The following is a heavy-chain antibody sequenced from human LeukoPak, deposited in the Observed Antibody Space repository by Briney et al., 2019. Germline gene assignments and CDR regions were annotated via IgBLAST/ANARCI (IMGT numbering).Heavy chain of an antibody. CDR2: IYYSGST. D-gene: IGHD3-3*01. V-gene: IGHV4-31*03. CDR1: GGSISSGGYY. Sequence: SETLSLTCTVSGGSISSGGYYWSWIRQHPGKGLEWIGYIYYSGSTYYNPSLKSRVTISVDTSKNQFSLKLSSVTAADTAVHYCARARPSSTIFRAWGQGTLVTVSS. CDR3: ARARPSSTIFRA. J-gene: IGHJ5*02.